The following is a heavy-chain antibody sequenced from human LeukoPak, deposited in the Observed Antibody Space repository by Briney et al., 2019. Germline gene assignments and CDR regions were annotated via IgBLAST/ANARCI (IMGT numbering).Heavy chain of an antibody. V-gene: IGHV3-21*01. J-gene: IGHJ6*02. CDR3: ARDRQGRFCSSTSCYAGSYGMDV. CDR1: GFTFSSYS. D-gene: IGHD2-2*01. CDR2: ISSSSSYI. Sequence: GSLRLSCAASGFTFSSYSMNWVRQAPGKGLEWVSSISSSSSYIYYADSVKGRFTISRDNAKNSLYLQMNSLRAEDTAVYYCARDRQGRFCSSTSCYAGSYGMDVWGQGTTVTVSS.